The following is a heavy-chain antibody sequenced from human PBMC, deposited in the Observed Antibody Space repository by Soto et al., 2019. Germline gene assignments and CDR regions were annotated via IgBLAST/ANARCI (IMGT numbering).Heavy chain of an antibody. D-gene: IGHD2-2*01. Sequence: SETLSLTCAVYGGSFSGYYWSWIRQPPGKGLEWIGEINHSGSTNYNPSLKSRVTISVDTSKNQFSLKLSSVTAADTAVYYCARGDCSSTSCRNYYYGMDVWGQGTTVT. CDR1: GGSFSGYY. CDR2: INHSGST. CDR3: ARGDCSSTSCRNYYYGMDV. J-gene: IGHJ6*02. V-gene: IGHV4-34*01.